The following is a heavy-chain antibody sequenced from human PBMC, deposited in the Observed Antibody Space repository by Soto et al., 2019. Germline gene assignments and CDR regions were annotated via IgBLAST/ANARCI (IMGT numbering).Heavy chain of an antibody. CDR3: AKVRATYLSASYFYYGLDV. CDR2: ISGSGSSV. J-gene: IGHJ6*02. Sequence: LRLSCAASEFTFSHYVLSWVRQAPGRGLEWVSSISGSGSSVYLADSVRGRFTMSRDLSRNTVSLQMNSLRAEDTAIYYCAKVRATYLSASYFYYGLDVWGQGTTVTVSS. D-gene: IGHD3-10*01. CDR1: EFTFSHYV. V-gene: IGHV3-23*01.